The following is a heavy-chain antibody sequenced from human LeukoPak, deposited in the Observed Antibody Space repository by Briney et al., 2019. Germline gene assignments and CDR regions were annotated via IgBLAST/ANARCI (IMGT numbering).Heavy chain of an antibody. CDR2: ISSSGSDI. J-gene: IGHJ3*02. CDR1: GFTFSNYE. Sequence: GGSLRLSCAASGFTFSNYEMHWVRQAPGKELEWVSYISSSGSDIYYADSVKGRFTISRDNAKNSLYLQMNSLRAEDTAVYYCARDWGVFRDAFDIWGQGTMVTVSS. V-gene: IGHV3-48*03. CDR3: ARDWGVFRDAFDI. D-gene: IGHD3-16*01.